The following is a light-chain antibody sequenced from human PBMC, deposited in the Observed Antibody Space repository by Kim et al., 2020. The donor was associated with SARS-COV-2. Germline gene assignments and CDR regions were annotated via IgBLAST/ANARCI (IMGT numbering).Light chain of an antibody. V-gene: IGLV3-19*01. CDR1: SLRKFY. J-gene: IGLJ2*01. CDR3: SARETSGNEYDV. Sequence: SSELTQDPSVSVALGQTVTITCQGDSLRKFYASWHQQKPGQAPVLVLYGKNSRPSGNPDRFSGSTSGNTASLTITGAQADDEADYYCSARETSGNEYDVFGGGTQLTVL. CDR2: GKN.